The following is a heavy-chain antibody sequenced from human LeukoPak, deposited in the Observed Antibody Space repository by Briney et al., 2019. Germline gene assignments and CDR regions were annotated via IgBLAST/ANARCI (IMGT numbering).Heavy chain of an antibody. CDR2: IKQDGSEK. CDR1: GFTLTSYW. J-gene: IGHJ5*02. Sequence: PGGSLRLSCAASGFTLTSYWMSWVRQAPGKGLEWVATIKQDGSEKYYVDSVKGRVTISRDNADNSLYLQMNSLRAEDTAVYYCARVVAANWFDPWGQGTLVTVSS. V-gene: IGHV3-7*01. D-gene: IGHD2-15*01. CDR3: ARVVAANWFDP.